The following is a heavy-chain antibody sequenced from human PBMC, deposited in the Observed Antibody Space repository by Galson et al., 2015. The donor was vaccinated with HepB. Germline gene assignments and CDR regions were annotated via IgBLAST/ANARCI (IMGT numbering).Heavy chain of an antibody. CDR3: VREQGLGGVVTQPYYHGMDV. J-gene: IGHJ6*02. CDR1: GFTFSSYG. D-gene: IGHD3-3*01. Sequence: SLRLSCAASGFTFSSYGIHWVRQAPGKGLEWVAFIWFDGRIENYVDSVKGRFTISRDNSKNTLYLHMNSLRGEDTAVYYCVREQGLGGVVTQPYYHGMDVWGQGTTVTVSS. V-gene: IGHV3-33*01. CDR2: IWFDGRIE.